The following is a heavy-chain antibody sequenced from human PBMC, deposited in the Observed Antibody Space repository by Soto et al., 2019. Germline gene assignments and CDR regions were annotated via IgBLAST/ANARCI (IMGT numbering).Heavy chain of an antibody. Sequence: PGGSLRLSCAASGFTFSSYGMHWVRQAPGKGLEWVAVISYDGSNKYYADSVKGRFTISRDNSKNTLYLQMNSLRAEDTAVYYCAKVMWLRLLGAFDYWGQGTLVTVSS. D-gene: IGHD5-12*01. CDR2: ISYDGSNK. J-gene: IGHJ4*02. V-gene: IGHV3-30*18. CDR1: GFTFSSYG. CDR3: AKVMWLRLLGAFDY.